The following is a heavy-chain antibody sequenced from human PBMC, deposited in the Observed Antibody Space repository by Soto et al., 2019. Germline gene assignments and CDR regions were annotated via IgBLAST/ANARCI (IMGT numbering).Heavy chain of an antibody. CDR1: GGSISSYY. D-gene: IGHD6-19*01. CDR2: IYYSGST. Sequence: SETLSLTCTVSGGSISSYYWSWIRLPPGKGLEWIGYIYYSGSTNYNPSLKSRVTISVDTSKNQFSLKLSSVTAADTAVYYCARTYAQWLVTDYYYYMDVWGKGTTVTVSS. CDR3: ARTYAQWLVTDYYYYMDV. V-gene: IGHV4-59*08. J-gene: IGHJ6*03.